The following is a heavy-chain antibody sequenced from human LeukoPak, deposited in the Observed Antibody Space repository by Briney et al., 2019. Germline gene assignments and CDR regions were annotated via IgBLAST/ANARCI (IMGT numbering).Heavy chain of an antibody. CDR3: ARDGRPGGYEYFQH. CDR1: GFTFSNYY. Sequence: AGSLTLSCAASGFTFSNYYKSWIRQAPRKGLDGVSYMSSSSSYTNYEDPVKGRFTISRDNAKNSLYLQMNSLRAEETAVYYCARDGRPGGYEYFQHWGQGTLVTVSS. D-gene: IGHD5-12*01. J-gene: IGHJ1*01. V-gene: IGHV3-11*06. CDR2: MSSSSSYT.